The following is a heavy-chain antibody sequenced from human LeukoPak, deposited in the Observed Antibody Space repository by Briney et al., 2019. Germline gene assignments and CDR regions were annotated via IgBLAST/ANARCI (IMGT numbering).Heavy chain of an antibody. CDR2: IYYSGRT. Sequence: SETQSLTCSVSGDSVSRSDSYWDWIRQPPGMGLEWIGTIYYSGRTYYSPSLKSRVTMSVDPYNNQFSLNLRSLTAADTALYYCARRRYYDGSGYLEWGQGTLLSVSS. CDR3: ARRRYYDGSGYLE. J-gene: IGHJ1*01. V-gene: IGHV4-39*01. CDR1: GDSVSRSDSY. D-gene: IGHD3-22*01.